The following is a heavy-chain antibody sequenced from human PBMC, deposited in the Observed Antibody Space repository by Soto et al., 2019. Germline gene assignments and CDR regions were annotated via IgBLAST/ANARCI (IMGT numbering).Heavy chain of an antibody. CDR1: GFTFTSSA. J-gene: IGHJ5*02. Sequence: ASVKVYCKASGFTFTSSAMQWVRQARGQRLEWMGWISAYNGNTNYAQKLQGRVTMTTDTSTSTAYMELRSLRSDDTAVYYCASTFMVRGVIAWFDPWGQGPLVTVSS. CDR2: ISAYNGNT. D-gene: IGHD3-10*01. CDR3: ASTFMVRGVIAWFDP. V-gene: IGHV1-18*01.